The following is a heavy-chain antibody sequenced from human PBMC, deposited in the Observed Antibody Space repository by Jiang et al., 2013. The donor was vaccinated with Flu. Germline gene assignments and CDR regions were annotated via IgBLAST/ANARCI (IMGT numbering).Heavy chain of an antibody. Sequence: GAEVKKPGASLNVSCKASGYTFSNYYIHWVRQAPGQGLEWMGEVNPSGGGTLYAQKFQDRVVMTRDKSTSTVYMTLNSLRSEDTAVYYCARRTWGLYLDHWGQGTLVTVSS. CDR3: ARRTWGLYLDH. CDR2: VNPSGGGT. V-gene: IGHV1-46*01. D-gene: IGHD7-27*01. CDR1: GYTFSNYY. J-gene: IGHJ4*02.